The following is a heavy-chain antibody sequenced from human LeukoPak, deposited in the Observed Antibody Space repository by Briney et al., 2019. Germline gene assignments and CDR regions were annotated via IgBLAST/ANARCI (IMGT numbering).Heavy chain of an antibody. CDR2: ISAYNGNT. J-gene: IGHJ6*02. D-gene: IGHD6-13*01. CDR3: ARDHPYSSSWYELHYYYGMDV. V-gene: IGHV1-18*01. CDR1: GYTFTSYG. Sequence: ASVTVSCKASGYTFTSYGISWVRQAPGQGLEWMGWISAYNGNTNYAQKLQGRVTMTTDTSTSTAYMELRSLRSDDTAVYYCARDHPYSSSWYELHYYYGMDVWGQGTTVTVSS.